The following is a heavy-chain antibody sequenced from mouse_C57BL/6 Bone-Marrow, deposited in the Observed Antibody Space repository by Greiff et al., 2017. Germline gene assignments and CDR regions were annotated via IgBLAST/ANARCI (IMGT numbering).Heavy chain of an antibody. CDR2: INHDGSST. V-gene: IGHV5-16*01. J-gene: IGHJ2*01. CDR3: ASANWAFDY. D-gene: IGHD4-1*01. CDR1: GFTFSDYY. Sequence: EVMLVESEGGLVQPGSSMKLSCTASGFTFSDYYMAWVRQVPEKGLEWVANINHDGSSTYYLDSLKSRFIISRDNAKNILYLQLSSVKSEDTARYYCASANWAFDYWGQGTTLTVSS.